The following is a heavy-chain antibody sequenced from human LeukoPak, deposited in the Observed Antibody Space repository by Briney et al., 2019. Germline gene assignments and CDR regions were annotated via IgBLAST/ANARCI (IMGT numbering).Heavy chain of an antibody. J-gene: IGHJ3*02. CDR3: ARAPLVGATLGDAFDI. D-gene: IGHD1-26*01. CDR2: INHSGST. V-gene: IGHV4-34*01. Sequence: SETLSLTCAVYGGSFSGYYWSWVRQPPGKGLEWIGEINHSGSTNYNPSLKSRVTISVDTSKNQFSLKLSSVTAADTAVYYCARAPLVGATLGDAFDIWGQGTMVTVSS. CDR1: GGSFSGYY.